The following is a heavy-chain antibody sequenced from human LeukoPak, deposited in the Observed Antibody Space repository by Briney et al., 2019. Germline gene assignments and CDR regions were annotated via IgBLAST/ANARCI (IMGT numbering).Heavy chain of an antibody. J-gene: IGHJ4*02. V-gene: IGHV3-23*01. CDR1: GFTFSDYA. CDR3: ATSWPKVREGDQ. Sequence: GGSLRLSCAASGFTFSDYAMRWVRQAPGKGLEWLSEISGGGDGAYHADSVKGRFAISRDNSKNTLYLQMNSLRAEDTAVYYCATSWPKVREGDQWGQGTLVTVSS. CDR2: ISGGGDGA. D-gene: IGHD3-10*01.